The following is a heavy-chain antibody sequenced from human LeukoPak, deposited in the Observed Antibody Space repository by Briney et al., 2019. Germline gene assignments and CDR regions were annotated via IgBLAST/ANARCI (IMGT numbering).Heavy chain of an antibody. Sequence: ASVKVSCKASGYTFTSYGISWVRQAPGQGFEWMGWISAYNGNTKYAQKVQGRVTMTTDTSTSTAYMELRSLRSDDTAVYYCARDRPIFYDFWSGYQHYYYYYMDVGGKGTTVTVSS. CDR2: ISAYNGNT. V-gene: IGHV1-18*01. CDR1: GYTFTSYG. D-gene: IGHD3-3*01. CDR3: ARDRPIFYDFWSGYQHYYYYYMDV. J-gene: IGHJ6*03.